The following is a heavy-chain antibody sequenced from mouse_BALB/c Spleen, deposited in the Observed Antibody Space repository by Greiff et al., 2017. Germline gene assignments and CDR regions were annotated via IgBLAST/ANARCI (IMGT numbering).Heavy chain of an antibody. Sequence: QVQLKQSGAELMKPGASVKISCKATGYTFSSYWIEWVKQRPGHGLEWIGEILPGSGSTNYNEKFKGKATFTADTSSNTAYMQLSSLTSEDSAVYYCARSGTTVVALYYYAMDYWGQGTSVTVSS. V-gene: IGHV1-9*01. CDR2: ILPGSGST. J-gene: IGHJ4*01. CDR3: ARSGTTVVALYYYAMDY. D-gene: IGHD1-1*01. CDR1: GYTFSSYW.